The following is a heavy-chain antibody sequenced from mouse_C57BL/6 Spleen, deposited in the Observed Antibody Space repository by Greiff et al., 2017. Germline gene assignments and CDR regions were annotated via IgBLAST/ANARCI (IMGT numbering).Heavy chain of an antibody. CDR3: ARKDAAQTSYAMDY. CDR2: ILPGSGST. CDR1: GYTFTGYW. V-gene: IGHV1-9*01. Sequence: QVQLQQSGAELMKPGASVKLSCKASGYTFTGYWIEWVKQRPGHGLEWIGEILPGSGSTNYNEKFKGKATFTADTSSNTAYMQLSSLTTEDSAIDYWARKDAAQTSYAMDYWGQGTSVTVSS. J-gene: IGHJ4*01. D-gene: IGHD3-2*02.